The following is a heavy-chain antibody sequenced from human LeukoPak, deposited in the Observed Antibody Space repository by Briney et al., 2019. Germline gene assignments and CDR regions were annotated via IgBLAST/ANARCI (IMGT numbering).Heavy chain of an antibody. CDR2: FIPILDTT. V-gene: IGHV1-69*05. D-gene: IGHD5-12*01. CDR1: GYTFTSYD. J-gene: IGHJ4*02. CDR3: ARSKDYDYHFNY. Sequence: SVKVSCKASGYTFTSYDISWVRQAPGQGLEWMGGFIPILDTTNYAPNFQGRVTITTDESSTTAYMELSSLKWEDTALYYCARSKDYDYHFNYWGQGTLVTVSS.